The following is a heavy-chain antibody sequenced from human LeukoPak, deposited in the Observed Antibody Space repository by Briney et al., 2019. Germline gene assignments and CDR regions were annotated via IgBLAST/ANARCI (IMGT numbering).Heavy chain of an antibody. Sequence: GGSLRLACAPSVFTFSSYAMVWVRQAPGKALEWVSAISGSGGSTYYADCVKGRFTISRDNSKNTLYLQMNSLRAEDTAVYYCARDLGQYYDTSDNWFDPWGQGTLVTVSS. J-gene: IGHJ5*02. CDR3: ARDLGQYYDTSDNWFDP. V-gene: IGHV3-23*01. D-gene: IGHD3-22*01. CDR2: ISGSGGST. CDR1: VFTFSSYA.